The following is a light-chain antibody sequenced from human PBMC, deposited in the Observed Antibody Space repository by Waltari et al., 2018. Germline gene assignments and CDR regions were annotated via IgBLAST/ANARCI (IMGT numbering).Light chain of an antibody. V-gene: IGLV1-47*01. Sequence: QSVLTQLPSASGTPGPRVTISCSGSSSSLRRNHVYWYQQLPGTAPKLLIYTNNQRPTGVPDRFSGSKSGTSASLAITGLRSEDEADYYCAAWEDSLRVVFGGGTKLTVL. CDR2: TNN. CDR1: SSSLRRNH. CDR3: AAWEDSLRVV. J-gene: IGLJ2*01.